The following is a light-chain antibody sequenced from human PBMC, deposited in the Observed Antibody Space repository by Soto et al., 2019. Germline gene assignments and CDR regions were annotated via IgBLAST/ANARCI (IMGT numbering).Light chain of an antibody. V-gene: IGKV1-39*01. CDR1: QNIRTN. Sequence: DIQMTQSPPSLSSSVGDIFTITCRASQNIRTNLTGYQQKPGKAPTVRIYAASTLQRGVPSRFSGSTTGTDFTLTISSLQPEDFATYYCQQSYSTLWTFGQGTKVDIK. CDR2: AAS. CDR3: QQSYSTLWT. J-gene: IGKJ1*01.